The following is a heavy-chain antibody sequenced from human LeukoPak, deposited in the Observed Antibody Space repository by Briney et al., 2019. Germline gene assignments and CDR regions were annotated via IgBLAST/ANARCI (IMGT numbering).Heavy chain of an antibody. D-gene: IGHD3-10*01. V-gene: IGHV3-30-3*01. CDR1: GFTFSSYA. Sequence: GGSLRLSCAASGFTFSSYAMHWVRQAPGKGLEWVAVISYDGSNKYYADSVKGRFTISRDNAKNSLYLQMNSLRAEDTAVYYCARAITMVRGVGWDAFDIWGQGTMVTVSS. CDR2: ISYDGSNK. CDR3: ARAITMVRGVGWDAFDI. J-gene: IGHJ3*02.